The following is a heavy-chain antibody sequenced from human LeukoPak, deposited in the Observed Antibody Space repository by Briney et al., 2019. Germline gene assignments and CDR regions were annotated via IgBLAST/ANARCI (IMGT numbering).Heavy chain of an antibody. D-gene: IGHD6-19*01. CDR2: INHSGST. V-gene: IGHV4-34*01. J-gene: IGHJ6*02. CDR1: GVSFSGYY. CDR3: ARGFRIAVAGTPDYYYYGMDV. Sequence: SETLSLTCAVYGVSFSGYYWSWIRQPPGKGREGIGEINHSGSTNYNPSLKSRVTISVDTSKNQYSLKLSSVTAADTAVYYCARGFRIAVAGTPDYYYYGMDVWGQGTTVTVSS.